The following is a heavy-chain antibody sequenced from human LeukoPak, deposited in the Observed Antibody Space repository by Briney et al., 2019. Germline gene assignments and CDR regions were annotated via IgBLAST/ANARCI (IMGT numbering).Heavy chain of an antibody. Sequence: GGSLRLSCAASGFTFSSHWMHWVRQVPGKGLVWVSRISSDGTNTTYADSVKGRFTISRDNAKNTLYLQMNSLRAEDAAVYYCARVLWFGGIYYFDYWGQGTLVTVSS. V-gene: IGHV3-74*01. CDR3: ARVLWFGGIYYFDY. CDR1: GFTFSSHW. D-gene: IGHD3-10*01. J-gene: IGHJ4*02. CDR2: ISSDGTNT.